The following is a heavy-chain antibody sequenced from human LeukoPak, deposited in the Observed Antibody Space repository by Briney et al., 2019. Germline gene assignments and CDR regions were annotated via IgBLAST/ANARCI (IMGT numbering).Heavy chain of an antibody. CDR3: AREMATITLGLDY. V-gene: IGHV3-30-3*01. CDR1: GFTFSSYA. CDR2: ISYDGSNK. D-gene: IGHD5-12*01. J-gene: IGHJ4*02. Sequence: PGGSLRLSCAASGFTFSSYAMHWVRQAPGKGLEWVAVISYDGSNKYYADSVKGRFTISRDNSKNTLYLQMNSLRAEDTAVYYCAREMATITLGLDYWGQGTLVTVSS.